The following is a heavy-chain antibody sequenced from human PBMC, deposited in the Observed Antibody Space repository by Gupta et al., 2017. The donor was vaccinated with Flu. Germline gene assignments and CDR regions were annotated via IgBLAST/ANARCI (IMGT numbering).Heavy chain of an antibody. CDR3: ARGYYYDSSGYLDY. J-gene: IGHJ4*02. V-gene: IGHV4-61*02. D-gene: IGHD3-22*01. Sequence: QVQLQESGPGLVKPSQTLSLTCTVSGGSISSGSYYWSWIRQPAGKGLEWIGRIYTSGSTNYNPSLKSRVTISVDTSKNQFSLKLSSVTAADTAVYYCARGYYYDSSGYLDYWGQGTLVTVSS. CDR1: GGSISSGSYY. CDR2: IYTSGST.